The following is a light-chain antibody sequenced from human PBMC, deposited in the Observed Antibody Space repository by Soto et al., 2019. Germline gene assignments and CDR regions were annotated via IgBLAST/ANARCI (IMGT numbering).Light chain of an antibody. CDR1: QDISNY. Sequence: DIQMTQSPSSLSASVGDRVTITCQASQDISNYLNWYQQKPGKAPKLLIYDASNLEKGVPSRFSGNGSWIDFSFPSSRLQPEDIATYYWQKYDKFPPPTFGGGTKVEVK. J-gene: IGKJ4*01. CDR3: QKYDKFPPPT. V-gene: IGKV1-33*01. CDR2: DAS.